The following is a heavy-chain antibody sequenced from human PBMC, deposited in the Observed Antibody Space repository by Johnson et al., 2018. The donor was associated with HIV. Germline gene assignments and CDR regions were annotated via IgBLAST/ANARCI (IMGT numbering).Heavy chain of an antibody. V-gene: IGHV3-11*04. CDR2: ISSSGSTI. J-gene: IGHJ3*02. Sequence: QVLLVESGGGLVKPGGSLRLSCAASGFTFSDYYMTWIRQAPGKGLEWLSFISSSGSTIYYADSVKGRFTISRDNAKNSLYLQMKRLRAEDTAGYYCARAPPNVAPGAFDIWGQGTMVTVSS. D-gene: IGHD2-21*01. CDR3: ARAPPNVAPGAFDI. CDR1: GFTFSDYY.